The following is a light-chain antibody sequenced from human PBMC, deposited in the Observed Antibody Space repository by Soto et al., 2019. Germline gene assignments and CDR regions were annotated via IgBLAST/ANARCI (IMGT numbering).Light chain of an antibody. CDR1: SSDVGGYNY. J-gene: IGLJ1*01. Sequence: QSVLTQPASVSGSPGQSITISCTGTSSDVGGYNYVSWYQQHPGKAPKLMIYDVSNRPSGVSNRFSGSKSGNTASLTISGLQAEDEADYYCSSYTSSSTPYVFGTGTGSPS. CDR2: DVS. CDR3: SSYTSSSTPYV. V-gene: IGLV2-14*01.